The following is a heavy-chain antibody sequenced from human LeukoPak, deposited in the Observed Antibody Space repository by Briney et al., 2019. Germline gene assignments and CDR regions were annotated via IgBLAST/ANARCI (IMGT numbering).Heavy chain of an antibody. V-gene: IGHV3-23*01. D-gene: IGHD2-15*01. CDR1: GFTFSSYA. CDR2: ISGSGGST. J-gene: IGHJ3*02. CDR3: ARAGCSGGSCFDAFDI. Sequence: GGSLRLSCAASGFTFSSYAMSWVRQAPGKGLEWVSAISGSGGSTYYADSVKGRFTISRDNSKNTLYLQMNSLRAEDTAVYYCARAGCSGGSCFDAFDIWGQGTMVTVSS.